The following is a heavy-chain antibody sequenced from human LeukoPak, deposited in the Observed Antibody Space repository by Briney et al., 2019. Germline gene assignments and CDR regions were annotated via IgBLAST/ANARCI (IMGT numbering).Heavy chain of an antibody. Sequence: PGGSLRLSCAASGFTFSSYSMNWVRQAPGKGLEWVSSISSSSSYIYYADSVKGRFTISRDNAKNSLYLQMNSLRAEDTAVYYCARYYYGSGSYSGWYFDLWGRGTLVTVSS. CDR3: ARYYYGSGSYSGWYFDL. J-gene: IGHJ2*01. CDR2: ISSSSSYI. V-gene: IGHV3-21*04. D-gene: IGHD3-10*01. CDR1: GFTFSSYS.